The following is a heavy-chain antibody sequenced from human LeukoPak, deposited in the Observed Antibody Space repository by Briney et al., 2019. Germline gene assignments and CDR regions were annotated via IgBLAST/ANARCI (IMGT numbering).Heavy chain of an antibody. D-gene: IGHD3-10*02. CDR3: AELGITMIGGV. Sequence: GGSLTLSCTASGFTFSINNMNWVRQAAGKGLEWVSSISSRSTYIYPADSVKGRFTISRDNAKNSLYLQMNSLRAEDTAVYYCAELGITMIGGVWGKGTTVTISS. CDR1: GFTFSINN. CDR2: ISSRSTYI. J-gene: IGHJ6*04. V-gene: IGHV3-21*01.